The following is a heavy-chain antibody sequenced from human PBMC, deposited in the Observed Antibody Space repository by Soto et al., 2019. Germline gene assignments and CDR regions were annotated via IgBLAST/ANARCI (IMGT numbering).Heavy chain of an antibody. Sequence: QVQLQESGPGLVKPSGTLSLTCAVSGDSISSNNWWSWVRQPPGKGLEWVGEMYHSGSTNYTPSLKSRVTMSIDKSKTQISLKLSSVTAADTAVYYCARRRAGYGDPIDYWGQGTLVTVSS. CDR2: MYHSGST. CDR3: ARRRAGYGDPIDY. CDR1: GDSISSNNW. V-gene: IGHV4-4*02. D-gene: IGHD4-17*01. J-gene: IGHJ4*02.